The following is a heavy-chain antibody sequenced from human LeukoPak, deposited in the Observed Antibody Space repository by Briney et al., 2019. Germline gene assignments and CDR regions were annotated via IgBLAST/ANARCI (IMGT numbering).Heavy chain of an antibody. CDR1: GYTFTSYG. J-gene: IGHJ4*02. D-gene: IGHD3-22*01. Sequence: ASVKVSCKASGYTFTSYGISWVRQAAGQGLEWMGWISAYNGNTNYAQKLQGRVTMTTDTSTSTVYMELRSLRSDDTAVYYCARGGYMIVVDTLDYWGQGTLVTVSS. CDR2: ISAYNGNT. V-gene: IGHV1-18*01. CDR3: ARGGYMIVVDTLDY.